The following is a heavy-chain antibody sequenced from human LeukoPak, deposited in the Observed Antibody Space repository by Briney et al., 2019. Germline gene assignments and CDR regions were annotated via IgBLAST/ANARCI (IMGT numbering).Heavy chain of an antibody. CDR1: GGSISSYY. CDR3: ARQAWNGTYYY. J-gene: IGHJ4*02. D-gene: IGHD1-26*01. V-gene: IGHV4-59*08. Sequence: SETLSLTCTVSGGSISSYYWSWIRQPPGKGLEWIGHTHYSGSTNYNPSLKSRVTISADTSKNQFSLNLSSVTAADTAVYYCARQAWNGTYYYWGQGTPVTVSA. CDR2: THYSGST.